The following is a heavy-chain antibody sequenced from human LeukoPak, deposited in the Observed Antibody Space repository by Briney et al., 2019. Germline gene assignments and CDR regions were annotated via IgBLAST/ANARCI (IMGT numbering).Heavy chain of an antibody. V-gene: IGHV3-23*01. CDR3: AKGERGIDY. J-gene: IGHJ4*02. CDR1: GFTFSSYA. CDR2: ISGSGDNT. Sequence: GGSLRLSCAASGFTFSSYAMSWVRQVPGKGLEWVSVISGSGDNTYYADSVKGRFTISRDNSKNMLYLQMNSLRAEDTAVYYCAKGERGIDYWGQGTLVTVSS. D-gene: IGHD7-27*01.